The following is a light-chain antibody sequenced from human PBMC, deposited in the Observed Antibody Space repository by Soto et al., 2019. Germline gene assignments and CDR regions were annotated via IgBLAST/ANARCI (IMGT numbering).Light chain of an antibody. Sequence: QSALTQPASVSGSPGQSITISCTGATIDITTYTYVSWYQQHPGQAPKLMIYEVINRPSGVSNRFSGSKSGNTASLTFSGLQAEDEADYYCSSHTGTDPLYVFGTGTKLTVL. CDR1: TIDITTYTY. CDR3: SSHTGTDPLYV. CDR2: EVI. V-gene: IGLV2-14*01. J-gene: IGLJ1*01.